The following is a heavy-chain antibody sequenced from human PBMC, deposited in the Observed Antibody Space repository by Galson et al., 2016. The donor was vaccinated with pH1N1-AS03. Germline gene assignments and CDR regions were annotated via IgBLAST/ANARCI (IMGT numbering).Heavy chain of an antibody. CDR3: AKDVFGWAFVV. CDR1: GFSVRANA. V-gene: IGHV3-23*01. Sequence: SLRLSCAASGFSVRANAMSWVRQAPGKGLEWVASLDGGGDGTHYAGAVRGRFTISRDTSENTVYLQMNSLRAEDTALYYCAKDVFGWAFVVWGQGTMDTVSS. CDR2: LDGGGDGT. J-gene: IGHJ3*01. D-gene: IGHD3-10*01.